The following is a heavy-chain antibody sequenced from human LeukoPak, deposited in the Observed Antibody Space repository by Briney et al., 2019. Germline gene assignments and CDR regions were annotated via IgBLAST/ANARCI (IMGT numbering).Heavy chain of an antibody. J-gene: IGHJ6*03. V-gene: IGHV5-51*01. Sequence: GESLKIPCKGSGYHFTTYWIGWARQMPGKGLEWMGLLYPGDSDTRNSPSFQGQVTISADKSISTAYLQWSSLKASDTAMYYCARSTGYCSSASCYRAGNYYYMDVWGKGTTVTVSS. CDR2: LYPGDSDT. CDR1: GYHFTTYW. CDR3: ARSTGYCSSASCYRAGNYYYMDV. D-gene: IGHD2-2*02.